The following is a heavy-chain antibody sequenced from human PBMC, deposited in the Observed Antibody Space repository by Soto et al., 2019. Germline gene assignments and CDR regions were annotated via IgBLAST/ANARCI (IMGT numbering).Heavy chain of an antibody. CDR2: IYYSGST. D-gene: IGHD2-15*01. Sequence: KPSETLSLTCTVSGGSISSGGYYWSWIRQHPGKGLEWIGYIYYSGSTYYNPSLKSRVTISVDTSKNQFSLKLSSVTAADTAVYHCARDRYCSGGSCYSALGNWFDPWGQGTLVTVSS. CDR3: ARDRYCSGGSCYSALGNWFDP. CDR1: GGSISSGGYY. V-gene: IGHV4-31*03. J-gene: IGHJ5*02.